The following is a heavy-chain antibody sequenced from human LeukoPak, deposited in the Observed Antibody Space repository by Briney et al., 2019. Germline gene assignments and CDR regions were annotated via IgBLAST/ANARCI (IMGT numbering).Heavy chain of an antibody. CDR2: IWYDGSKE. CDR1: GFTFSSYG. D-gene: IGHD2-15*01. J-gene: IGHJ1*01. Sequence: GGSLRLSCAASGFTFSSYGMHWVRQVPGKGLEWVAVIWYDGSKEYYADSVKGRFTISRDNSKNTLYLQMNSLRAEDTAVYYCARDRCSGGSCDSGAEYFQHWGQGTLVTVSS. CDR3: ARDRCSGGSCDSGAEYFQH. V-gene: IGHV3-33*01.